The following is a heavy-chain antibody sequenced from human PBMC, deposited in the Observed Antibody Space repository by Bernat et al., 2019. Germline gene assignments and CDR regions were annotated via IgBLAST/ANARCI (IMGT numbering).Heavy chain of an antibody. D-gene: IGHD4-17*01. J-gene: IGHJ5*02. CDR3: AKFRGRDDYGDSSDH. V-gene: IGHV3-30*18. Sequence: QVQLVESGGGVVQPGRSLRLPCAASGSTFSSYGMHWVRQAPGKGLVWVAVISYDGSNKYYADSVKGRFTISRDNSKNTLYLQMNSLRAEDTAVYYCAKFRGRDDYGDSSDHWGQGTLVTVSS. CDR2: ISYDGSNK. CDR1: GSTFSSYG.